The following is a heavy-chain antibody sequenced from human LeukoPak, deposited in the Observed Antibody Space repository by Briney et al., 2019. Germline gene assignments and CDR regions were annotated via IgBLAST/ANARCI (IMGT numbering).Heavy chain of an antibody. Sequence: SETLSLTCTVSGGSISSSSYYWGWIRQPPGKGLEWIGSIYYSGSTYYNPSLKSRVTISVDTSKNQFSLKLNSVTAADTAVYYCARDLGWFGELLGDDAFDIWGQGTMVTVSS. CDR2: IYYSGST. J-gene: IGHJ3*02. CDR3: ARDLGWFGELLGDDAFDI. D-gene: IGHD3-10*01. CDR1: GGSISSSSYY. V-gene: IGHV4-39*02.